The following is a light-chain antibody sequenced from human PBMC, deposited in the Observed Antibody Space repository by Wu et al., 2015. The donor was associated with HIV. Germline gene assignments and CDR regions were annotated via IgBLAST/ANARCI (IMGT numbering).Light chain of an antibody. Sequence: ENVLTQSPGTLSLSPGERATLSCRASQSVGSNYLAWYQQTPGQAPRLLIYGASSRATDVPDRFSASGSGTDFTLTISRLEPEDFGVYYCQHYGSSPQWTFGQGTKVEIK. CDR2: GAS. CDR3: QHYGSSPQWT. J-gene: IGKJ1*01. V-gene: IGKV3-20*01. CDR1: QSVGSNY.